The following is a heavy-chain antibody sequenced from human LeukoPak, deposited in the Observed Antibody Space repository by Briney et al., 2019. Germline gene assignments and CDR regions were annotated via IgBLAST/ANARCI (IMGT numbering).Heavy chain of an antibody. CDR2: INPNSGGT. J-gene: IGHJ4*02. Sequence: ASVKVSCKASGYTFTSYAMNWVRQAPGQGLEWMGWINPNSGGTNYAQKFQGRVTMTRDMSTSTVYMELSSLRSEDTAVYYCARGVPPASIAVAGTFDYWGQGTLVTVSS. CDR3: ARGVPPASIAVAGTFDY. V-gene: IGHV1-2*02. CDR1: GYTFTSYA. D-gene: IGHD6-19*01.